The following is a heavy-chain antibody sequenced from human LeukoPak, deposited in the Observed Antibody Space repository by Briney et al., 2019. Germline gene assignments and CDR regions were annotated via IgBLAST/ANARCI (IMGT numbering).Heavy chain of an antibody. V-gene: IGHV1-2*02. D-gene: IGHD1-26*01. CDR1: GYTFTGYY. Sequence: ASVKVSCKASGYTFTGYYMHWVRQAPGQGLEWMGWINPNSGGTNYAQKFQGRVTMTRNTSISTAYMELSSLRSEDTAVYYCAKTMGATTYYYGMDVWGQGTTVTVSS. J-gene: IGHJ6*02. CDR3: AKTMGATTYYYGMDV. CDR2: INPNSGGT.